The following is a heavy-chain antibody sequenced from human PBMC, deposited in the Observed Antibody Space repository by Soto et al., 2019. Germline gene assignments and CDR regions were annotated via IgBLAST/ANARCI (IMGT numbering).Heavy chain of an antibody. D-gene: IGHD2-8*02. CDR1: GYSFTGYY. CDR3: ARGDYGTGGYPFPYFDY. V-gene: IGHV1-2*02. CDR2: INPDSGAT. J-gene: IGHJ4*02. Sequence: HEHLVQSGAEVKRPGASLKVSCKASGYSFTGYYIHWVRQAPGQGLEWMGWINPDSGATNYAQNFPGRATLTSDTSISTASMDLTSLPSDDTAVYYWARGDYGTGGYPFPYFDYWGQGTVVIVSS.